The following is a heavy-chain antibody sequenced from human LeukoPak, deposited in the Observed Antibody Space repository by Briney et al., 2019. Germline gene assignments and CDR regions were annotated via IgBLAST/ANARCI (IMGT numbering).Heavy chain of an antibody. J-gene: IGHJ4*02. D-gene: IGHD3-10*01. CDR1: GGSFSGYY. CDR2: INHSGST. V-gene: IGHV4-34*01. Sequence: PSETLSLTCAVYGGSFSGYYWSWIRQPPGKGLEWIGEINHSGSTNYNPSLKSRVTISVDTSKNQFSLKLSSVTAADTAVYYCARGKVYVRSYYKTHYFDYWGQETLVTVSS. CDR3: ARGKVYVRSYYKTHYFDY.